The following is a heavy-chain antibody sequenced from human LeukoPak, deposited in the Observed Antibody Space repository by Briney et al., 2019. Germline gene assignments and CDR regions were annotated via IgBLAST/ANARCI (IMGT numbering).Heavy chain of an antibody. CDR1: GGSISVSY. J-gene: IGHJ4*02. CDR2: IYYSGST. D-gene: IGHD3-22*01. V-gene: IGHV4-59*08. CDR3: ARQGRSSSGYYVFFDY. Sequence: SETLSLTCTVSGGSISVSYWSWIPQTPGKELEWIGHIYYSGSTNYNPSLKSRVTISVDTSKKQFSLKLSSVTAADTAVYYCARQGRSSSGYYVFFDYWGQGTLVTVSS.